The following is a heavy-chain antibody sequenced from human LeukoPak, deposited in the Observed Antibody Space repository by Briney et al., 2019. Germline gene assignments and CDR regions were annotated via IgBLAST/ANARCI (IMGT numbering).Heavy chain of an antibody. CDR3: AKGYYYDSNWFDP. V-gene: IGHV3-21*01. Sequence: GGSLRLSCAASGFDFSIYGMNWVRQAPGKGLEWVSSFNSRGNYIYYSDSLKGRFTISRDNARSSLYLQMSSLRAEDTAVYYCAKGYYYDSNWFDPWGQGTLVTVSS. CDR1: GFDFSIYG. D-gene: IGHD3-22*01. J-gene: IGHJ5*02. CDR2: FNSRGNYI.